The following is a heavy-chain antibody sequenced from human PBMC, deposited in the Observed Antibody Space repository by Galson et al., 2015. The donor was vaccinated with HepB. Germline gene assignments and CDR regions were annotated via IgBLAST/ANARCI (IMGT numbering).Heavy chain of an antibody. Sequence: ETLSLTCAVYGGSFSGYYWSWIRQPPGKGLEWIGEINHSGSTNYNPSLKSRVTISVDTSENQFSLKLSSVTAADTAVYYCARFLREYQLQGRKLPPVSHFDYWGQGTLVTVSS. CDR3: ARFLREYQLQGRKLPPVSHFDY. J-gene: IGHJ4*02. CDR1: GGSFSGYY. D-gene: IGHD2-2*01. CDR2: INHSGST. V-gene: IGHV4-34*01.